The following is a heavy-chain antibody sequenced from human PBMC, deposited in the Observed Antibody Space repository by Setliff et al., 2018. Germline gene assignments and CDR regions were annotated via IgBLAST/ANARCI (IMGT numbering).Heavy chain of an antibody. D-gene: IGHD2-2*01. Sequence: SETLSLTCTVSGGSMSNYYWSWIRQPPGRGMEWIGYIFYSGSTSYIPSLKSRVSISIDTSKNQFSLKLSSVTAADTAVYYCARGPPDFVVVPAAAKFDYWGQGTLVTVSA. CDR2: IFYSGST. V-gene: IGHV4-59*08. CDR3: ARGPPDFVVVPAAAKFDY. J-gene: IGHJ4*02. CDR1: GGSMSNYY.